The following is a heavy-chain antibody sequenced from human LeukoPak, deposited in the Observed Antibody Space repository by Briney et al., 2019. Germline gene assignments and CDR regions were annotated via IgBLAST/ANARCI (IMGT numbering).Heavy chain of an antibody. Sequence: PGGSLTLSCAASGFTFSSYSMNWVRQSPGKGLEWVSSISSSSTYIYYADSVKGRFTISRDNAKKSLYLQVNSLRAEDTAVYYCAREFASYCSSSSCYGFDYWGQGTVGSASS. J-gene: IGHJ4*02. D-gene: IGHD2-2*01. CDR3: AREFASYCSSSSCYGFDY. V-gene: IGHV3-21*01. CDR2: ISSSSTYI. CDR1: GFTFSSYS.